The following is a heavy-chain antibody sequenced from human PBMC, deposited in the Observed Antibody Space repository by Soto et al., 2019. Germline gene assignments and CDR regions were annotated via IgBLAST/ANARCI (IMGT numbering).Heavy chain of an antibody. CDR2: IYYSGST. V-gene: IGHV4-31*03. Sequence: PAETLSLTCTVSGGSISSGGYYWSWIRQHPGKCLEWIGYIYYSGSTYYNPSLKSRVTISVDTSKNQFSLKLSSVTAADTAVHYCARGSTYYYDSSGPRSQFDYWCQGALVNVPS. CDR1: GGSISSGGYY. CDR3: ARGSTYYYDSSGPRSQFDY. J-gene: IGHJ4*02. D-gene: IGHD3-22*01.